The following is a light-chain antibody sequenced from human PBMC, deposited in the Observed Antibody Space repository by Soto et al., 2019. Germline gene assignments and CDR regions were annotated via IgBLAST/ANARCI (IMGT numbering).Light chain of an antibody. Sequence: VLPESPVTRSLPPGACASLLGRASQSVSSYLAWYQKKAGQDPRILIYDASNRATGIPARFSGSGSGTDFNLTISRLETEDFAVYYCQQRSNWPPTVGQGTRREIK. J-gene: IGKJ5*01. CDR1: QSVSSY. CDR3: QQRSNWPPT. CDR2: DAS. V-gene: IGKV3-11*01.